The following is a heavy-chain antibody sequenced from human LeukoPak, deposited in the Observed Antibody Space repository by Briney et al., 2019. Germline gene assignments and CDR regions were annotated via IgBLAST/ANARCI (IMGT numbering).Heavy chain of an antibody. D-gene: IGHD6-19*01. J-gene: IGHJ4*02. CDR1: GFTLSSYA. CDR3: ASGMIALAGTAPGTL. Sequence: PGRSLRLSCAASGFTLSSYAMHWVHQAPGKGLEWVAVISYDGSNKYYADYVKGRFTISRDNSKNTLYPQMNSLRAEDTAVYYCASGMIALAGTAPGTLWGQGTLVTVSS. V-gene: IGHV3-30*01. CDR2: ISYDGSNK.